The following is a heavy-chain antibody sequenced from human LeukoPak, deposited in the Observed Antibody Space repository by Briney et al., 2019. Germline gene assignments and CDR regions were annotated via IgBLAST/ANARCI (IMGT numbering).Heavy chain of an antibody. J-gene: IGHJ4*02. Sequence: GGSLRLSCAASGFTFSSYWMHWVRQVPGKGLVWVSRINGDGTSTSYADSVKGRFTITRDSAENTLYLQMNSLRAEDTAVYYCTGQGKEVTNHYWGQGTLVTVSS. D-gene: IGHD4-17*01. V-gene: IGHV3-74*01. CDR3: TGQGKEVTNHY. CDR2: INGDGTST. CDR1: GFTFSSYW.